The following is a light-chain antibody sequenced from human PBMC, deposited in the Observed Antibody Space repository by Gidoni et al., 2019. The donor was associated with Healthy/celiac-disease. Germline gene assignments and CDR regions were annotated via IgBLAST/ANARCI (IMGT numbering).Light chain of an antibody. CDR3: MQALQTPMYT. V-gene: IGKV2-28*01. CDR2: LGS. CDR1: QSILHSNGYNY. J-gene: IGKJ2*01. Sequence: DIVITQSPLSLPFTPGEPASISCSSSQSILHSNGYNYLDWYLQKPGQSPQLLIYLGSNRASGVTDRFSGSGSGTDFTLKISRVEPEDVGVYYCMQALQTPMYTFGQGTKLEIK.